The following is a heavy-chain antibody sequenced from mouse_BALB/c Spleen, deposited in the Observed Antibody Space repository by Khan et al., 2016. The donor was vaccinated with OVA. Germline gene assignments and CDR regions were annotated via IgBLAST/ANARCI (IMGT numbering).Heavy chain of an antibody. CDR1: GFSLTSYG. Sequence: QVQLKESGPGLVAPSQSLSITCTVSGFSLTSYGVNWVRQPPGKGLEWLGVIWGDGSTNYHATLMSRLSISKDNSQSQVFLKLSSLQTDDTATYLCAKWRTANYYAMDHWGQGTSVTVSS. V-gene: IGHV2-3*01. J-gene: IGHJ4*01. CDR3: AKWRTANYYAMDH. CDR2: IWGDGST. D-gene: IGHD1-2*01.